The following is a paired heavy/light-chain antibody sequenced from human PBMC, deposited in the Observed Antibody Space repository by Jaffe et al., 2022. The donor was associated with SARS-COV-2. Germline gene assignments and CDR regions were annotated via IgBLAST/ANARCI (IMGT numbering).Light chain of an antibody. CDR2: RNN. CDR1: SSNIGSNY. V-gene: IGLV1-47*01. Sequence: QSVLTQPPSASGTPGQRVTISCSGSSSNIGSNYVYWYQQLPGTAPKLLIYRNNQRPSGVPDRFSGSKSGTSASLAISGLRSEDEADYYCAAWDDSLSALYVFGTGTKVTVL. CDR3: AAWDDSLSALYV. J-gene: IGLJ1*01.
Heavy chain of an antibody. CDR2: INHSGST. CDR3: ATPYCSGGSCPPSRGMDV. V-gene: IGHV4-34*01. J-gene: IGHJ6*02. Sequence: QVQLQQWGAGLLKPSETLSLTCAVYGGSFSAYYWSWIRQPPGKGLEWIGEINHSGSTNYNPSLKSRVTISVDTSKNQFSLKLSSVTAADTAVYYCATPYCSGGSCPPSRGMDVWGQGTTVTVSS. CDR1: GGSFSAYY. D-gene: IGHD2-15*01.